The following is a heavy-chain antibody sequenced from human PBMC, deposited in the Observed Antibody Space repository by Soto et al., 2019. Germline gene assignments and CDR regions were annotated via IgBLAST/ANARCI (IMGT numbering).Heavy chain of an antibody. V-gene: IGHV4-30-4*01. CDR2: IYYSGST. D-gene: IGHD4-17*01. Sequence: QVQLQESGPGLVKPSQTLSLTCTVSGGSISSGDYYWGWIRQPPGKGLEWIGYIYYSGSTYYNPSLKSRVTISVDTSKNQFSRKLSSVTAADTAVYYCARETVTTFHFDYWGQGTLVTVSS. CDR3: ARETVTTFHFDY. J-gene: IGHJ4*02. CDR1: GGSISSGDYY.